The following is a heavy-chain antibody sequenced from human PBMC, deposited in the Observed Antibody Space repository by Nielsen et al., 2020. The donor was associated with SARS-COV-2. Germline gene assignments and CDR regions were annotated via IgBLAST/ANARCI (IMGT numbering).Heavy chain of an antibody. Sequence: SETLSLTCTVSGGSISSGGCYGSWIRHHPGKGLEWIGYIYFSGRTCYNPSLKSRVTISVDTSKNQFSLSLRSVTAADTAVYYCARESSGYDHYNYGMDVWGQGTTVTVSS. CDR2: IYFSGRT. J-gene: IGHJ6*02. CDR1: GGSISSGGCY. D-gene: IGHD5-12*01. CDR3: ARESSGYDHYNYGMDV. V-gene: IGHV4-31*03.